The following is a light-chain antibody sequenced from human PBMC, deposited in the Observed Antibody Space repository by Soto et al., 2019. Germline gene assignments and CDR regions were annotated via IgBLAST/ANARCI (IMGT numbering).Light chain of an antibody. CDR3: CSYAGLYTWV. CDR1: SSDVGHYNF. Sequence: QSALTQPHSVSGSPGQSVTISCSGTSSDVGHYNFVSWYQHHPGKAPKLLIYDVTTRPSGVPDRFSGSKSGNTASLTISGRQAEDDADFYCCSYAGLYTWVFGGGTKLTVL. CDR2: DVT. V-gene: IGLV2-11*01. J-gene: IGLJ3*02.